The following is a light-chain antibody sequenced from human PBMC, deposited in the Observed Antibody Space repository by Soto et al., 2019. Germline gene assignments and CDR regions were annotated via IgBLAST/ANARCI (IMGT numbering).Light chain of an antibody. CDR3: HQYSSSTKT. CDR2: GAS. V-gene: IGKV3-20*01. J-gene: IGKJ1*01. Sequence: EIVFTQSPATLSSSPGERATLSCRASQSVSSTYLAWYQQRPGQAPRLLIYGASSRATGIPDRFSGSGSGTDFTLTISRLEPEDFAVYYCHQYSSSTKTFGQGTKVDIK. CDR1: QSVSSTY.